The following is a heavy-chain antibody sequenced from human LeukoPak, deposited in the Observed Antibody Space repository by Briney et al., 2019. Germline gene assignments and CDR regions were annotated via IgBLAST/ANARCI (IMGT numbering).Heavy chain of an antibody. CDR3: ARIALTYYYDSSGYYRAFDI. Sequence: PGESLKISCKGSGYSFTSYWIGWVRQMPGKGLEWMGIIYPGDSDTRYSPSFQGQVTISADKSISTAYLQWSSLKASDTAMYYCARIALTYYYDSSGYYRAFDIWGQGTMVTVSS. J-gene: IGHJ3*02. V-gene: IGHV5-51*01. CDR2: IYPGDSDT. CDR1: GYSFTSYW. D-gene: IGHD3-22*01.